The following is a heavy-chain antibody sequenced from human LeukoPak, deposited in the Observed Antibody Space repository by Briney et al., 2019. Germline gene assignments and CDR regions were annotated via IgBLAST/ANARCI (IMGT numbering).Heavy chain of an antibody. CDR3: ARESSYYDSSGYQSHFDY. J-gene: IGHJ4*02. Sequence: PSETLPLTCTVSGGSISSYYWSWIRQPPGKGLEWIGYIYYSGSTNYNPSLKSRVAISVDTSKNQFSLKLSSVTAADTAVYHCARESSYYDSSGYQSHFDYWGQGTLVTVSS. V-gene: IGHV4-59*01. CDR2: IYYSGST. D-gene: IGHD3-22*01. CDR1: GGSISSYY.